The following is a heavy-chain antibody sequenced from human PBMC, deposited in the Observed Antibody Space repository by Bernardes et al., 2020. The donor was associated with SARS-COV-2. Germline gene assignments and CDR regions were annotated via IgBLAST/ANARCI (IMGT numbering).Heavy chain of an antibody. CDR3: ARGINMIRVSDAFDF. CDR1: SGSVNNYY. D-gene: IGHD3-10*01. V-gene: IGHV4-59*02. J-gene: IGHJ3*01. CDR2: IHYSGDT. Sequence: SETLSITCTVASGSVNNYYWSWIRQPPGKGLEWIGCIHYSGDTNYNPSLKSRVTISIVTSRNQFSLQLSSVTAADTAVYYCARGINMIRVSDAFDFWGQGTVVTVSS.